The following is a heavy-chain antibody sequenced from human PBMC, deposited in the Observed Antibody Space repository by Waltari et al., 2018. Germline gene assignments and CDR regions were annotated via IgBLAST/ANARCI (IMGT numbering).Heavy chain of an antibody. V-gene: IGHV3-11*04. J-gene: IGHJ4*02. D-gene: IGHD2-21*02. CDR3: VRDVWPHCSDDCYSPGY. CDR1: GFPSRDDS. CDR2: SPTSRRTK. Sequence: QVRWVESGGKWGTTGASLGLSCNGSGFPSRDDSFNWFRQAPGKGLEWVSYSPTSRRTKYYADSVKGRFSISRDDFANSVFLEMNNLGVEDSAVYYCVRDVWPHCSDDCYSPGYWGQGTLVTVSS.